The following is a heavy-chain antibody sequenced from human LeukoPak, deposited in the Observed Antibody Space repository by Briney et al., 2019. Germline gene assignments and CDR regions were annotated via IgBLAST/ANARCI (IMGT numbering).Heavy chain of an antibody. V-gene: IGHV3-21*01. CDR3: ARVHSSGWSNAFDI. J-gene: IGHJ3*02. Sequence: PGGSLRLSCAASGFTFSSYWMNWARQAPGKGLEWVSSISSSSSYIYYADSVKGRFTISRDNAENSLYLQMNSLRAEDTAVYYCARVHSSGWSNAFDIWGQGTMVTVSS. D-gene: IGHD6-19*01. CDR1: GFTFSSYW. CDR2: ISSSSSYI.